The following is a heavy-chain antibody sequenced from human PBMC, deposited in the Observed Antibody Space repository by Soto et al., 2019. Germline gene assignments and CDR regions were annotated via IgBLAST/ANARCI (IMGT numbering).Heavy chain of an antibody. J-gene: IGHJ6*02. CDR2: ISWNSGSI. D-gene: IGHD6-13*01. V-gene: IGHV3-9*01. CDR1: GFTFDDYA. Sequence: DVQLVESGGGLVQPGRSLRLSCAASGFTFDDYAMHWVRQAPGKGLEWVSGISWNSGSIGYADSVKGQFTISRDNAKNSLYLQMNSLRAEDTALYYCAKGDSSSFYYGMDVWGQGTTVTVSS. CDR3: AKGDSSSFYYGMDV.